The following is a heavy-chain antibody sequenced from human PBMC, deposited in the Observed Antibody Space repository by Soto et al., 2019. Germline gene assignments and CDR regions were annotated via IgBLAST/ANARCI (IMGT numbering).Heavy chain of an antibody. CDR3: ARGKFYDSTAYYLDY. D-gene: IGHD3-22*01. CDR1: GYSFTDSY. Sequence: ASVKVSCKASGYSFTDSYMHWVRQAPGQGLERMGWINPNRGGTNYAQKFQGWVTMTSDKFISTAYMELSRLKSDDTAVYYCARGKFYDSTAYYLDYWGQGTLVSVSS. V-gene: IGHV1-2*04. J-gene: IGHJ4*02. CDR2: INPNRGGT.